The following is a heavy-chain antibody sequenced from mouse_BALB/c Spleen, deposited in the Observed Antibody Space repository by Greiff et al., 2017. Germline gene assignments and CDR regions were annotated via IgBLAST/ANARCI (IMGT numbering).Heavy chain of an antibody. CDR3: ARSTMIYYYAMDY. V-gene: IGHV5-17*02. D-gene: IGHD2-4*01. J-gene: IGHJ4*01. CDR2: ISSGSSTI. Sequence: EVNLVESGGGLVQPGGSRKLSCAASGFTFSSFGMHWVRQAPEKGLEWVAYISSGSSTIYYADTVKGRFTISRDNPKNTLFLQMTSLRSEDTAMYYCARSTMIYYYAMDYWGQGTSVTVSS. CDR1: GFTFSSFG.